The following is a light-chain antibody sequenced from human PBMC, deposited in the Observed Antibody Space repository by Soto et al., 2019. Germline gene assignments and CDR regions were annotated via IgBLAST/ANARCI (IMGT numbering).Light chain of an antibody. J-gene: IGKJ2*01. Sequence: EIVLTQSPGTLSLSPGERATLSCRASQSVSSSYLAWYQQKPGQAPRLLIYGASSRATGIPDRFSGSGSGTDFTLTISRLEPEDFAVYYCQQYGRSPETGVKYTFGQGTKLEIK. CDR2: GAS. V-gene: IGKV3-20*01. CDR3: QQYGRSPETGVKYT. CDR1: QSVSSSY.